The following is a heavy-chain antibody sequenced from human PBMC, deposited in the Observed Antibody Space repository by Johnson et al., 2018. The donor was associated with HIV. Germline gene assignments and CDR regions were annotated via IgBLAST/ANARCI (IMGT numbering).Heavy chain of an antibody. V-gene: IGHV3-66*01. CDR1: GFTVNSNH. CDR3: PRKSLGSRAFDI. Sequence: VESGGGLVRPGGSLRLSCALSGFTVNSNHMSWVRQAPGKGPECVSVIYAGDSTSYADSVMGRFTISRDNSKNTLYLQMNSLRAEETAVYYCPRKSLGSRAFDIWGQGTMVTVSS. D-gene: IGHD3-10*01. J-gene: IGHJ3*02. CDR2: IYAGDST.